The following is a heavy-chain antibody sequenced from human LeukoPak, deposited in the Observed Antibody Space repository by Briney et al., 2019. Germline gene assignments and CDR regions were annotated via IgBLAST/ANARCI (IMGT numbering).Heavy chain of an antibody. J-gene: IGHJ4*02. V-gene: IGHV3-7*04. CDR3: ARITGIEAAGDY. Sequence: GGSLRLSCAASGFTFSMYWMSWVRQAPGKGLEWVANIKHDGSEKFYVDSVKGRFIISRDNAKNSLFLQLNSLRDEDTAVYYCARITGIEAAGDYWGQGTPVTVSS. D-gene: IGHD6-25*01. CDR2: IKHDGSEK. CDR1: GFTFSMYW.